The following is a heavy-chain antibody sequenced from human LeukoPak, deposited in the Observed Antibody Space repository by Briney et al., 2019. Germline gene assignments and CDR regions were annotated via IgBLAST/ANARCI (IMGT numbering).Heavy chain of an antibody. V-gene: IGHV4-59*01. Sequence: SETLSLTCTVSGGSISSYYWSWIRQPPGKGLEWIGYIYYSGSTNYNPSLKSRVTISVDTSKNQFSLKLSSVTAADTAVYYCARAVSGSYYFDYWGQGTLVTVSS. D-gene: IGHD1-26*01. J-gene: IGHJ4*02. CDR1: GGSISSYY. CDR2: IYYSGST. CDR3: ARAVSGSYYFDY.